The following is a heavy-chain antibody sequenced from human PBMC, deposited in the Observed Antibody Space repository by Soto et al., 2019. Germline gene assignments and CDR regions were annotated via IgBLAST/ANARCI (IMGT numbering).Heavy chain of an antibody. CDR1: GGTFSSYT. J-gene: IGHJ6*03. CDR2: MNPNSGNT. V-gene: IGHV1-8*02. Sequence: ASVKVSCKASGGTFSSYTISWVRQAPGQGLEWMGWMNPNSGNTGYAQKFQGRVTMTRNTSISTAYMELSSLRSEDTAVYYCARGGYCSSTSCLGNYYYYYMDVWGKGTTVTVSS. D-gene: IGHD2-2*03. CDR3: ARGGYCSSTSCLGNYYYYYMDV.